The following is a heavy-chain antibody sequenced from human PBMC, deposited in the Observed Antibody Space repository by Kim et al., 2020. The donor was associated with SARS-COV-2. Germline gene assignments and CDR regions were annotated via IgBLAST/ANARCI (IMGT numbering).Heavy chain of an antibody. CDR1: GYTFTSYG. Sequence: ASVKVSCKSSGYTFTSYGISWVRQAPGQGLEWMGWISAYNGNTNYAQKLQGRVTMTTDTSTSTAYMELRSLRSDDTAVYYCARDGLSFLGGSYYYYYYGMDVWGQGTTVTVSS. V-gene: IGHV1-18*01. CDR3: ARDGLSFLGGSYYYYYYGMDV. CDR2: ISAYNGNT. J-gene: IGHJ6*02. D-gene: IGHD2-15*01.